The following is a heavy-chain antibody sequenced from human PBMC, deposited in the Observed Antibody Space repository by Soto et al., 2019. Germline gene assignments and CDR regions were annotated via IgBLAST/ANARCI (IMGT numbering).Heavy chain of an antibody. V-gene: IGHV4-30-4*01. CDR2: IYYSGST. CDR1: GGSISSGDYY. D-gene: IGHD5-18*01. Sequence: PSETLSLTCTVSGGSISSGDYYWSWIRQPPGKGLEWIGYIYYSGSTYYNPSLKSRVTISVDTSKNQFSLKLSPVTAADTAVYYCARASGYSYGFDYWGRGTLVTVSS. CDR3: ARASGYSYGFDY. J-gene: IGHJ4*02.